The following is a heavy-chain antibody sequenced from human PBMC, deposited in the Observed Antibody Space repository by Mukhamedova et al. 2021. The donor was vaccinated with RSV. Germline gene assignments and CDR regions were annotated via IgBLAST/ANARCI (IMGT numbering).Heavy chain of an antibody. Sequence: MHWVRQAPGKGLEWVAVISNDGNNKYYADSVKGRFTISRDNAKNTLYLQMNSLRPEDTAVYFCARDQNGYAYGGYWGQGTLVTV. V-gene: IGHV3-30*04. CDR2: ISNDGNNK. CDR3: ARDQNGYAYGGY. J-gene: IGHJ4*02. D-gene: IGHD5-18*01.